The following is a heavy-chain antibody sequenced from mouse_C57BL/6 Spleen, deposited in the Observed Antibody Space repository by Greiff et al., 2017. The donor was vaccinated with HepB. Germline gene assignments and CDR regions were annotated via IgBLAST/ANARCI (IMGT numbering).Heavy chain of an antibody. CDR3: ARGDYYGSSPWFAY. J-gene: IGHJ3*01. V-gene: IGHV1-4*01. CDR2: INPSSGYT. D-gene: IGHD1-1*01. Sequence: VQLQQSGAELARPGASVKMSCKASGYTFTSYTMHWVKQRPGQGLEWIGYINPSSGYTKYNQKFKDKATLTADKSSSTAYMQLSSLTSEDSAVYYGARGDYYGSSPWFAYWGQGTLVTVSA. CDR1: GYTFTSYT.